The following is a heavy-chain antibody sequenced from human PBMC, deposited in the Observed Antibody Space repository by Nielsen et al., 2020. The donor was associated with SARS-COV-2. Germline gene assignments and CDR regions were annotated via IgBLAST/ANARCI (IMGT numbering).Heavy chain of an antibody. CDR2: ISGSGGST. D-gene: IGHD4-11*01. CDR3: AKHIDSNYDYFDY. V-gene: IGHV3-23*01. CDR1: GFTFSSYA. J-gene: IGHJ4*02. Sequence: GESLKISCAASGFTFSSYAMSWVRQAPGKGLEWVSAISGSGGSTYYADSVKGRFTISRDNSKNTLYLQMNSLRAEDTAVYYCAKHIDSNYDYFDYWGQGTLVTVSS.